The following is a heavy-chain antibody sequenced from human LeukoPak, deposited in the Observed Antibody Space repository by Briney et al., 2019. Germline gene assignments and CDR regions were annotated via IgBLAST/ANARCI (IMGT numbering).Heavy chain of an antibody. J-gene: IGHJ6*02. Sequence: PGGSLRLSCAASGFTFSSYAMSWVRQAPGKGLEWVSGILDSGYSTYYANSVKGRFTISRDNSNNTLYLQMNSLGAEDTAVYYCAKRAVLLWFGEPPANYYYYYGMDVWGQGTTVTVSS. D-gene: IGHD3-10*01. CDR3: AKRAVLLWFGEPPANYYYYYGMDV. CDR1: GFTFSSYA. V-gene: IGHV3-23*01. CDR2: ILDSGYST.